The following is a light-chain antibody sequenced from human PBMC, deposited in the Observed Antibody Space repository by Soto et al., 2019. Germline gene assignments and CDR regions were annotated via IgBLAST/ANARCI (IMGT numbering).Light chain of an antibody. Sequence: DIQMTQSPSTLSASVGDRVTITCRASRTISSWLAWYQQKPGQAPRLLIYDVSTLQSGVPSRFSGSASATDFTLTISSLQPDDSATYYCQQYETYWTFGQGTKVEIK. V-gene: IGKV1-5*01. CDR2: DVS. CDR3: QQYETYWT. J-gene: IGKJ1*01. CDR1: RTISSW.